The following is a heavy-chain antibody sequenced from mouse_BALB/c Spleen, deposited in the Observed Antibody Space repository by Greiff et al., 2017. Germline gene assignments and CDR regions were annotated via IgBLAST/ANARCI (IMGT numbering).Heavy chain of an antibody. D-gene: IGHD2-14*01. J-gene: IGHJ4*01. CDR3: ARDAPYYRYDGAMDY. CDR2: SRNKANDYTT. CDR1: GFTFSDFY. V-gene: IGHV7-1*02. Sequence: EVNLVESGGGLVQPGGSLRLSYATSGFTFSDFYMEWVRQPPGKRLEWIAASRNKANDYTTEYSASVKGRFIVSRDTSQSILYLQMNALRAEDTAIYYGARDAPYYRYDGAMDYWGQGTSVTVSS.